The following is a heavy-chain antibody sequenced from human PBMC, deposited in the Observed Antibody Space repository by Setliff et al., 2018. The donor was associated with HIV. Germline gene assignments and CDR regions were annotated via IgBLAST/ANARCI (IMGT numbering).Heavy chain of an antibody. V-gene: IGHV1-46*01. CDR2: INPSGGST. Sequence: RASVKVSCKASGYTFTNYYIHWVRQAPGQGLEWMGVINPSGGSTSYAQKFQGRVTMTRGTSSGTVYMELSGLRFEDTAMYYCARVGERWLQFYYFDNWGQGTLVTVSS. CDR1: GYTFTNYY. CDR3: ARVGERWLQFYYFDN. D-gene: IGHD5-12*01. J-gene: IGHJ4*02.